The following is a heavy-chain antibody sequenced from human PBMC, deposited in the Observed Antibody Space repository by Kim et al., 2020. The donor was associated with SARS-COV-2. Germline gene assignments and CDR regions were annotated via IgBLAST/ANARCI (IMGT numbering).Heavy chain of an antibody. J-gene: IGHJ1*01. D-gene: IGHD6-13*01. Sequence: SETLSLTCTVSGDSIGTSYWSWIRQTPAKGLEWIGYIFYSGSTNCSPSLKSRVTISVDTSNNQFSLRLSSVTAADTAVYYCARLGSSGGGYFQHWGQGTLVTVSS. CDR2: IFYSGST. CDR3: ARLGSSGGGYFQH. CDR1: GDSIGTSY. V-gene: IGHV4-59*08.